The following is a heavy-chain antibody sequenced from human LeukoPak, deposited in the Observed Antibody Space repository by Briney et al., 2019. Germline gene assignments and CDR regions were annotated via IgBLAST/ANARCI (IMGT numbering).Heavy chain of an antibody. V-gene: IGHV1-69*01. CDR1: GGTFSSYA. J-gene: IGHJ5*02. D-gene: IGHD3-3*01. CDR2: IITIFGTA. CDR3: ASFSYYDFWSGYSWFDP. Sequence: GSSVKVSCKASGGTFSSYAISWVRQAPGQGLEWMGGIITIFGTANYAQKFQGRVTITADESTSTAYMELSSLRSEDTAVYYCASFSYYDFWSGYSWFDPWGQGTLVTVSS.